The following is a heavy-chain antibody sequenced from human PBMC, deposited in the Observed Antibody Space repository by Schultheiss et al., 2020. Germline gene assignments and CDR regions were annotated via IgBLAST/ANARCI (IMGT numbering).Heavy chain of an antibody. Sequence: SCAASGFTFSNYGMHWVRQALGKGLEWVAVISKDGSNKYYADSVKGRFTISRDNSKNTLYLQMNSLRAEDTAVYYCARARGSGWAYYFDYWGQGTLVTVSS. D-gene: IGHD6-19*01. CDR1: GFTFSNYG. V-gene: IGHV3-30*03. J-gene: IGHJ4*02. CDR2: ISKDGSNK. CDR3: ARARGSGWAYYFDY.